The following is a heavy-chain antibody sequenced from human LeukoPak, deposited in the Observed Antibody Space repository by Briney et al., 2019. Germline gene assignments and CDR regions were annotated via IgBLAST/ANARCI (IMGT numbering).Heavy chain of an antibody. CDR1: GYTFTSHG. V-gene: IGHV1-18*01. J-gene: IGHJ3*02. CDR3: ASLKNYYDSSGYLVTDAFDI. D-gene: IGHD3-22*01. CDR2: ISAYNGNT. Sequence: ASVKVSFKASGYTFTSHGISWVRQAPGQGLEWRGWISAYNGNTNYAQKLQGRVNMTTDTSTSTAYMELRSLKTDDTAVYYCASLKNYYDSSGYLVTDAFDIWGQGTMVTVSS.